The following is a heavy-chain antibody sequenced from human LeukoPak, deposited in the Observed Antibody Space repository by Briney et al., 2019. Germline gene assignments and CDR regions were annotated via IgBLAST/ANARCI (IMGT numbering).Heavy chain of an antibody. Sequence: SETLSLTCAVSGGSFSGYYWSWIRQPPGKGLEWIGEINHSGSTNYNPSLKSRVTISVDTSKNQFSLKLSSVTAADTAVYYCASLPYYYDSSGYYRTAEYFQHWGQGTLVTVSS. CDR2: INHSGST. CDR3: ASLPYYYDSSGYYRTAEYFQH. CDR1: GGSFSGYY. V-gene: IGHV4-34*01. J-gene: IGHJ1*01. D-gene: IGHD3-22*01.